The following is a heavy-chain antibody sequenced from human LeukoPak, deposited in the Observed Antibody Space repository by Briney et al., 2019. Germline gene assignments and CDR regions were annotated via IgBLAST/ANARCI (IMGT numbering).Heavy chain of an antibody. D-gene: IGHD5-18*01. CDR2: IKQDGSEK. Sequence: GGSLRLSCAASGFTFSSYWMSWVRQAPGKGLEWVANIKQDGSEKYYVDSVKGRVTISRDNAKSSLYLQMNSLRAEDTAVYYCARHLSGVTGYTYGRGIDYWGQGTLVTVSS. J-gene: IGHJ4*02. V-gene: IGHV3-7*03. CDR3: ARHLSGVTGYTYGRGIDY. CDR1: GFTFSSYW.